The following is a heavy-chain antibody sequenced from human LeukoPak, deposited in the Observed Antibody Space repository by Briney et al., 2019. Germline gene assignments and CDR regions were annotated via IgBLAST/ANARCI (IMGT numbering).Heavy chain of an antibody. CDR3: ARIGGAHNFDY. CDR1: GYTFTAYY. J-gene: IGHJ4*02. D-gene: IGHD3-16*01. Sequence: ASGKVSCRASGYTFTAYYMHWVRQAPGQGLEWMGRINPNTGGTNYAQKFQGRVTMTGDTSISTAYMELSRLTSDDTAVYYCARIGGAHNFDYWGQGTLVTVSS. V-gene: IGHV1-2*06. CDR2: INPNTGGT.